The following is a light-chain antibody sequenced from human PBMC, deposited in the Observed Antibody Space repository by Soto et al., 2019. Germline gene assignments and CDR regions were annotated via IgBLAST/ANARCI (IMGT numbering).Light chain of an antibody. CDR1: QSISSSH. Sequence: EIVLTQSPGTMSLSPGERATLSCRASQSISSSHLAWYQQKPDQTPRLLIYGASNRATGIPDRFSGSGSGTDFTLTISRLEPEDFPVYYCQHYGNEGTFGPGTQVDLK. J-gene: IGKJ3*01. CDR2: GAS. V-gene: IGKV3-20*01. CDR3: QHYGNEGT.